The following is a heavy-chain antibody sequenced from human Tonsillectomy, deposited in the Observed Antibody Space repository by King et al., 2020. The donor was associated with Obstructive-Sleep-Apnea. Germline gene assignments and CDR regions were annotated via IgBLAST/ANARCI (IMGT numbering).Heavy chain of an antibody. CDR3: ARQQQVGTPLHYGMDV. CDR1: GFSLSTNGMC. Sequence: TLKESGPALVKPTQTLTLTCTFSGFSLSTNGMCVSWIRQPPGKALEWLARIHWDDDKYYSTSLKTRLTISKDTSKNPVVLTMTNMDPVDTATYYCARQQQVGTPLHYGMDVWGQGTTVTVSS. D-gene: IGHD4-23*01. CDR2: IHWDDDK. J-gene: IGHJ6*02. V-gene: IGHV2-70*11.